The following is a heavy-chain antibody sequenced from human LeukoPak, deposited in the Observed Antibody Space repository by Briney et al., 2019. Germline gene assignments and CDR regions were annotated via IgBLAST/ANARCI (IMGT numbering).Heavy chain of an antibody. CDR2: IYDSGST. J-gene: IGHJ4*02. V-gene: IGHV4-59*01. D-gene: IGHD6-13*01. CDR3: ARASSSSWPYFDY. CDR1: GGSISTYY. Sequence: SETLSLTCTVSGGSISTYYWSWIRQPPGKGLEWIGNIYDSGSTNYNPSLKSRVTISVDTSKNQFSLKLSSVTAADTAVYYCARASSSSWPYFDYWGQGTLVTVSS.